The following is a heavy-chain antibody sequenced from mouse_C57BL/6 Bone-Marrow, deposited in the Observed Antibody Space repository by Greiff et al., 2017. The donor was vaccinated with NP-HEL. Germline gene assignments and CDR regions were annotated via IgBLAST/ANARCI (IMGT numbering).Heavy chain of an antibody. CDR2: INPSSGYT. Sequence: QVQLKESGAELARPGASVKMSCKASGYTFTSYTMHWVKQRPGQGLEWIGYINPSSGYTKYNQKFKDKATLTADKSSSTAYMQLSSLTSEDSAVYYCARRDDYDWYFDVWGTGTTVTVSS. D-gene: IGHD2-4*01. CDR3: ARRDDYDWYFDV. CDR1: GYTFTSYT. J-gene: IGHJ1*03. V-gene: IGHV1-4*01.